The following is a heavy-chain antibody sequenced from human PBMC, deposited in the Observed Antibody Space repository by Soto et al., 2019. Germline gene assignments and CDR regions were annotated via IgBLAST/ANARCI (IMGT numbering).Heavy chain of an antibody. CDR3: PRGLITSTHRGIDY. CDR1: GFTFSSYG. Sequence: QVQLVESGGGVVQPGRSLRLSCAASGFTFSSYGMHWVRQAPGKGLEWVAVIWYDGSNKYYTDSVKGRFTISRDNSRNTLYLQMTSLSAEDTAVYYCPRGLITSTHRGIDYWGQGTLVTVSS. J-gene: IGHJ4*02. V-gene: IGHV3-33*01. D-gene: IGHD3-16*01. CDR2: IWYDGSNK.